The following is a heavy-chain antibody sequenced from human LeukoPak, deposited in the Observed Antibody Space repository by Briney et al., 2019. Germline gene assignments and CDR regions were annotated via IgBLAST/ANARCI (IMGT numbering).Heavy chain of an antibody. CDR3: AISQGYCSGGSCYSPSTFWFDP. V-gene: IGHV5-51*01. Sequence: GESLKISCKGSGYSFTSYWIGWVRQMPRKGLEWMGIIYPGESDTRYTPSFQGQVTISADKSISTAYLQWSSLKASDTAMYYCAISQGYCSGGSCYSPSTFWFDPWGQGTLVTVSS. D-gene: IGHD2-15*01. CDR1: GYSFTSYW. CDR2: IYPGESDT. J-gene: IGHJ5*02.